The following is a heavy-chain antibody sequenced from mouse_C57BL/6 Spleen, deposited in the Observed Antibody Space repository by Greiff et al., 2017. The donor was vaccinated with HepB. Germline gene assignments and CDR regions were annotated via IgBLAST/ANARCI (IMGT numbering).Heavy chain of an antibody. CDR3: AREGKYYGSSYYAMDY. CDR1: GYTFTSYW. CDR2: IDPSDSET. D-gene: IGHD1-1*01. Sequence: QVQLQQPGAELVRPGSSVKLSCKASGYTFTSYWMHWVKQRPIQGLEWIGNIDPSDSETHYNQKFKDKATLTVDKSSSTAYMQLSSLTSEDSAVYYCAREGKYYGSSYYAMDYWGQGTSVTVSS. J-gene: IGHJ4*01. V-gene: IGHV1-52*01.